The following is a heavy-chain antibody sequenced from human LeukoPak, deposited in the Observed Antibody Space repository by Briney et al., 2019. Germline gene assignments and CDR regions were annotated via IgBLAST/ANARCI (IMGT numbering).Heavy chain of an antibody. CDR2: INSDGSST. V-gene: IGHV3-74*01. CDR3: ARGRVAGYIDY. J-gene: IGHJ4*02. Sequence: GGSLRLSCAASGFTFSSYWMHWVRQAPGKGLVWVSRINSDGSSTSYADSVKGRFTISRDNAKNTLYLQMNSLRAEDTAVYYCARGRVAGYIDYWGQGTLVTVSS. D-gene: IGHD6-19*01. CDR1: GFTFSSYW.